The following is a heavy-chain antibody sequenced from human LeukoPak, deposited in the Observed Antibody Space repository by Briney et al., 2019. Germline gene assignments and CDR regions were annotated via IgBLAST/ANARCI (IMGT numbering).Heavy chain of an antibody. J-gene: IGHJ4*02. CDR3: ARSYDYVWGSHFDY. Sequence: GASVKVSCKASGGTFSSYTIGWVRQAPGQGLEWMGRIIPILGIANYAQKFQGRVTITADKSTSTAYMELSSLRSEDTAVYYCARSYDYVWGSHFDYWGQGTLVTVSS. CDR1: GGTFSSYT. CDR2: IIPILGIA. V-gene: IGHV1-69*02. D-gene: IGHD3-16*01.